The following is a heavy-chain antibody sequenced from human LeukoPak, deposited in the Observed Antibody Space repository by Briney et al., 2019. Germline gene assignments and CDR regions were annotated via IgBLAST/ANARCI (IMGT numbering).Heavy chain of an antibody. V-gene: IGHV3-48*01. Sequence: GGSLRLSCAASGFTFSNAWMNWVRQAPGKGLEWVSYISSSSSTIYYADSVKGRFTISRDNAKNSLYLQMNSLRAEDTAVYYCARVRLLWFGETSGDAFDMWGQGTMVTVSS. CDR2: ISSSSSTI. CDR3: ARVRLLWFGETSGDAFDM. CDR1: GFTFSNAW. J-gene: IGHJ3*02. D-gene: IGHD3-10*01.